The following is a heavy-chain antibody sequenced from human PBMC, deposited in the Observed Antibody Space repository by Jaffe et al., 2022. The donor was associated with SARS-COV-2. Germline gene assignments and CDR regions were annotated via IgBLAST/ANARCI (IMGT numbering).Heavy chain of an antibody. Sequence: EVQLVQSGAEVNKPGESLKISCKGSGHSFANYWISWVRQVPGRGLEWMGRIDPSDSYTKYSPTFQGHVTISADKSIYTAYLQWSSLKASDTAIYYCARTYFDFWDGSKRTFDYWGQGTLVTVSP. V-gene: IGHV5-10-1*03. CDR1: GHSFANYW. J-gene: IGHJ4*02. CDR2: IDPSDSYT. CDR3: ARTYFDFWDGSKRTFDY. D-gene: IGHD3-3*01.